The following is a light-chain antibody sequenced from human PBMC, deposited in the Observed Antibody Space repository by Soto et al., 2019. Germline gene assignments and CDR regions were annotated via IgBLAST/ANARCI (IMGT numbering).Light chain of an antibody. CDR2: GAS. CDR1: QSVSSSY. CDR3: QQYYNSPLT. J-gene: IGKJ1*01. Sequence: EIVLTQSPGTLSLSPGEGATLSCRASQSVSSSYLAWYQQKPGQAPRLLIYGASSRATGIPDRFSGGGSGTDFTLPLRRLEPEDFAVYYFQQYYNSPLTFGQGTKVEIK. V-gene: IGKV3-20*01.